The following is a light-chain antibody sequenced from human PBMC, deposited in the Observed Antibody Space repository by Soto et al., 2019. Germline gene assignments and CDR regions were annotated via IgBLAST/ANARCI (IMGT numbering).Light chain of an antibody. V-gene: IGKV1-13*02. CDR3: QQFNIYPFT. J-gene: IGKJ3*01. Sequence: AIHLTQSPSSLSASVGDRVTITCRASEDISTALSWYQQKPGQAPSVLIYDASNLKSGVPSRLGGSGSGTDFTLTIGSLQPEDFATYYCQQFNIYPFTFGPGTKVDIK. CDR2: DAS. CDR1: EDISTA.